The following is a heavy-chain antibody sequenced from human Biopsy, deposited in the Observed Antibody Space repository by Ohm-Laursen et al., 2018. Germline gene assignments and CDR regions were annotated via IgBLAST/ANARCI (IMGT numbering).Heavy chain of an antibody. CDR2: ISGNSDII. J-gene: IGHJ4*02. CDR1: GFTFTSYA. Sequence: SLRLSCAAYGFTFTSYAMTWFRQAPGQGLEWVSTISGNSDIIYDTDSVKGRFTISRDNSKNTLYLQMNSLRADDTAVYYCSLAAAQTVAHFDYWGQGTLVTVSS. D-gene: IGHD4-23*01. V-gene: IGHV3-23*01. CDR3: SLAAAQTVAHFDY.